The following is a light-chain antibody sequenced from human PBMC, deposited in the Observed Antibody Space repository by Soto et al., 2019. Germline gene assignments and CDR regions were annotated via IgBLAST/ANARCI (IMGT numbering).Light chain of an antibody. CDR1: QGISSA. CDR2: DAS. CDR3: QQFNSYPIT. V-gene: IGKV1-13*02. Sequence: AIQLTQSPSSLSASVGDRVTITCRASQGISSALAWYQQKPGKAPKLLIYDASSLESGVPSRFSGSGSGTDVTLTFSSLQTEDFATYYCQQFNSYPITVGQGTRLEIK. J-gene: IGKJ5*01.